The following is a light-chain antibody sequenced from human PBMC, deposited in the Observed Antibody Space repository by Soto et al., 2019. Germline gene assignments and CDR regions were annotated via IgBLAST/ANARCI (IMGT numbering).Light chain of an antibody. Sequence: DIQMTQSPSTLSASVGDRVTITCRASQSISSWLAWYQQKPGKAPKLLIYDASSLESGVPSRFSGSGSGTEFTLTISSLQPADFATYYCQQYNSYSPLTFGGGNKVDIK. CDR2: DAS. CDR3: QQYNSYSPLT. CDR1: QSISSW. J-gene: IGKJ4*01. V-gene: IGKV1-5*01.